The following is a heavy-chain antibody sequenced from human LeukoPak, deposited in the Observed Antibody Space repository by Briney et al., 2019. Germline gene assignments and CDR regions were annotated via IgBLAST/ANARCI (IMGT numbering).Heavy chain of an antibody. CDR3: ATGRKIAATRFWWSDP. J-gene: IGHJ5*02. D-gene: IGHD2-15*01. CDR2: FDPEDGET. Sequence: ASVKVSCKVSGYTFTELSMHWVRQAPGKGLEWMGGFDPEDGETIYAQKFQGRVTMTEDTSTDTAYMELSSLRSEDTAVYYCATGRKIAATRFWWSDPWGQGTLVTVSS. CDR1: GYTFTELS. V-gene: IGHV1-24*01.